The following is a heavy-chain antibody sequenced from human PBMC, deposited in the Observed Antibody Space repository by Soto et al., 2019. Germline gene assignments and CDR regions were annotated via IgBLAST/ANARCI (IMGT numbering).Heavy chain of an antibody. CDR1: GFSLSTSGVG. D-gene: IGHD1-7*01. J-gene: IGHJ5*02. CDR2: IYWNDDK. Sequence: QITLKESGPTLVKPTQTLTLTCTFSGFSLSTSGVGLGWIRQPPGKALVWLAFIYWNDDKRYSPSLTSRLTTTKDTSKIQVVRTMTNMDPVDTGTYSCEHRPLDWNYANWFDPWGQGTMVTVSS. CDR3: EHRPLDWNYANWFDP. V-gene: IGHV2-5*01.